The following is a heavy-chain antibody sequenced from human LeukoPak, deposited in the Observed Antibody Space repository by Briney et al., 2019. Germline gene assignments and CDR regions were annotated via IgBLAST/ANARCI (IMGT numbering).Heavy chain of an antibody. CDR3: ARLPPTYYYDSSGYSARYYFDY. D-gene: IGHD3-22*01. Sequence: PSETLSLTCTVSGGSISSSSYYWGWIRQPPGKGLEWFGSIYYSGSTYYNPSLKSRVTISVDTSKNQFSLKLSPVTAADTAVYYCARLPPTYYYDSSGYSARYYFDYWGQGTLVTVSS. CDR2: IYYSGST. CDR1: GGSISSSSYY. V-gene: IGHV4-39*01. J-gene: IGHJ4*02.